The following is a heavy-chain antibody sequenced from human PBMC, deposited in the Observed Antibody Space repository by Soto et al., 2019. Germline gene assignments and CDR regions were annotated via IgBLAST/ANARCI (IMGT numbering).Heavy chain of an antibody. Sequence: SETLSLTCTVSGASISNYYGSWIRQPPGKGLEWIGYIYSSGSASYSPSLKSRVTISVDTSNNQFSLKLTSVTAADTAVYYCVRSGHTFGGVIWGQGTMVTVSS. CDR3: VRSGHTFGGVI. V-gene: IGHV4-59*01. CDR1: GASISNYY. D-gene: IGHD3-16*01. J-gene: IGHJ4*02. CDR2: IYSSGSA.